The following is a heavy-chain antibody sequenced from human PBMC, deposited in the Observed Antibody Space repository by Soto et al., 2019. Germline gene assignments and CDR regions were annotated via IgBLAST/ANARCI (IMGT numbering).Heavy chain of an antibody. J-gene: IGHJ6*02. D-gene: IGHD3-10*01. CDR2: IYSGGSI. V-gene: IGHV3-53*02. Sequence: EVRLVETGGDLIQPGGSLRLSCAASGFIVSGNYMSWVRQAPGKGLEWVSVIYSGGSIYYADSVKGRFTISRDNSKNTLYLQMNSLRADDTAVYYCARDGGLAEDGMDVWGQGTTVTVSS. CDR3: ARDGGLAEDGMDV. CDR1: GFIVSGNY.